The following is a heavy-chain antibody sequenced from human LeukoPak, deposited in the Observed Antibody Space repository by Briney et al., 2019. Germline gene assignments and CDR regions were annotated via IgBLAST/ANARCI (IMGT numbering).Heavy chain of an antibody. CDR3: AKDSGGSRTRSYFYYYYIDV. J-gene: IGHJ6*03. CDR1: GFTFDDYA. V-gene: IGHV3-9*01. CDR2: ISWNSGAI. Sequence: SLRLSCAASGFTFDDYAMHWVRQAPGKGLEWISGISWNSGAIGYADSVKGRFTISRDNAKNSLYLEMTSLRGEDTAVYYCAKDSGGSRTRSYFYYYYIDVWGKGTTVTISS. D-gene: IGHD3-10*01.